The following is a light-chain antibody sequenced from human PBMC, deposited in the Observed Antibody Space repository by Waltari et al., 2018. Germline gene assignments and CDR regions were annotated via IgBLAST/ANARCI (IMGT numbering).Light chain of an antibody. CDR2: GAS. Sequence: EIVMTQSPVTLSVSPGERVTLPCRASQSVSNNLAWYQQMPGQAPRLLIFGASNRATGIPARFSGSGSGTEFTLTISSLQSEDVAVYFCQHYNSQPLTFGGGTKVEIK. J-gene: IGKJ4*01. CDR1: QSVSNN. CDR3: QHYNSQPLT. V-gene: IGKV3-15*01.